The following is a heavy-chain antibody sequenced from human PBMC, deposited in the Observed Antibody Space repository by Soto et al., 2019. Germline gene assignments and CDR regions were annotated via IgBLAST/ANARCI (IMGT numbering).Heavy chain of an antibody. CDR1: GFTVSSDY. V-gene: IGHV3-66*01. D-gene: IGHD1-1*01. CDR2: IYSGGST. CDR3: ARDPGDRNGVSV. J-gene: IGHJ6*02. Sequence: EVQVVESGGGLVQPGGSLRLSCAASGFTVSSDYMSWVRQAPGKGLEWVSVIYSGGSTYYADSVKGRFTIYRDNSKNTLYLQMNSLRAEETAVYYCARDPGDRNGVSVWGQGTTVTVSS.